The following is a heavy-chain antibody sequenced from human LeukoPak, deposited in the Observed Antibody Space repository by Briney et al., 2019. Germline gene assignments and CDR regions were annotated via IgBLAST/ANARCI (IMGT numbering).Heavy chain of an antibody. CDR1: GFTVSSNY. Sequence: GGSLRLSCAASGFTVSSNYMSWVRQAPGKGLEWVSVIYSGGSTYYADSVKGRFTISRDNSKNTLYLQMNSLRAEDTAVYYCARVSPFLTGELSIYSYYGMDVWGQGTTVTVSS. V-gene: IGHV3-53*01. CDR2: IYSGGST. CDR3: ARVSPFLTGELSIYSYYGMDV. J-gene: IGHJ6*02. D-gene: IGHD3-10*01.